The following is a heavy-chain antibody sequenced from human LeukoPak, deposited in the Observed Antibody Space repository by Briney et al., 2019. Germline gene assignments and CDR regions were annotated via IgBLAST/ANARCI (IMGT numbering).Heavy chain of an antibody. CDR3: ASTAYYFDY. Sequence: SETLSLTCAVYGGSFSGYYWSWIRQPPGKGLEWIGEINHSGSTNYNPSLKSRVTISVDTSKNQLSLKLSSVTAADTAVYYCASTAYYFDYWGQGTLVTVSS. V-gene: IGHV4-34*01. CDR1: GGSFSGYY. J-gene: IGHJ4*02. CDR2: INHSGST.